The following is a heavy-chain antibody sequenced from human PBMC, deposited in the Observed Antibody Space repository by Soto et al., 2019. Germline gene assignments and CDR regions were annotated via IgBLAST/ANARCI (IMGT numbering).Heavy chain of an antibody. CDR3: ARAGGGDIVVVPAAHRYYYYYMDV. D-gene: IGHD2-2*01. Sequence: GGSLRLSCAASGFTFSSYSMNWVRQAPGKGLEWVSYISSSSSTIYYADSVKGRFTISRDNAKNSLYLQMNSLRAEDTAVYYCARAGGGDIVVVPAAHRYYYYYMDVWGKGTTVTVSS. J-gene: IGHJ6*03. CDR2: ISSSSSTI. CDR1: GFTFSSYS. V-gene: IGHV3-48*01.